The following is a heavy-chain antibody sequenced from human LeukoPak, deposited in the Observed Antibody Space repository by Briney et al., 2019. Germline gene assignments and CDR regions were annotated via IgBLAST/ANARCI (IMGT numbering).Heavy chain of an antibody. CDR3: ARHSGLPYAFDI. V-gene: IGHV5-51*01. CDR2: IYPGDSET. D-gene: IGHD7-27*01. CDR1: GYIFSSYW. Sequence: GESLKISCEASGYIFSSYWIGWVRRMPGGGLEWMGVIYPGDSETAYSPSFEGQVSFSVDKSVSTAYLQWSSLKASDTAMYYCARHSGLPYAFDIWGQGTMVTLSS. J-gene: IGHJ3*02.